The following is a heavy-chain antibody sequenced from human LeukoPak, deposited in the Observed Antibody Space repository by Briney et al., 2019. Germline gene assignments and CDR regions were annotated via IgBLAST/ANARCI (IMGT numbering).Heavy chain of an antibody. D-gene: IGHD6-13*01. V-gene: IGHV3-43*02. CDR2: ISGDGGST. CDR1: GFTFDDYA. J-gene: IGHJ4*02. CDR3: AKDIGGQQLVLGYFDY. Sequence: GGSLRLSCAASGFTFDDYAMHWVRQAPGKGLEWVSLISGDGGSTYYADSVKGRFTISRDNSKNSLYLQMNSLRTEDTALYYCAKDIGGQQLVLGYFDYWGQGTLVTVSS.